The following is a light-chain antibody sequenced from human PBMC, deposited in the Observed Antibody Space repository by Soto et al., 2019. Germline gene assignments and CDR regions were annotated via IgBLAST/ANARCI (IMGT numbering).Light chain of an antibody. CDR2: GAS. Sequence: EIVLTQSPASLSLSPGERATLSCRASQSVDSYLVWCQQKPGQAPRLLIFGASNRATGIPARFSGSGSGTDFTLDINRLEPEDFAVYYCQEYENTPGTFGRGTRLEIK. CDR1: QSVDSY. J-gene: IGKJ5*01. V-gene: IGKV3-11*01. CDR3: QEYENTPGT.